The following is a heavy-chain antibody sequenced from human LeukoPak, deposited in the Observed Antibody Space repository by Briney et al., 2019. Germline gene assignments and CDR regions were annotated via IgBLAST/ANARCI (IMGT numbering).Heavy chain of an antibody. V-gene: IGHV4-39*07. CDR2: IYYSGST. CDR3: ARDQGANYYDSSRRAFDI. CDR1: GGSISSYY. J-gene: IGHJ3*02. Sequence: PSEALSLTCTVSGGSISSYYWGWIRQPPGKGLEWIGSIYYSGSTYYNPSLKSRVTISVDTSKNQFSLKLSSVTAADTAVYYCARDQGANYYDSSRRAFDIWGQGTMVTVSS. D-gene: IGHD3-22*01.